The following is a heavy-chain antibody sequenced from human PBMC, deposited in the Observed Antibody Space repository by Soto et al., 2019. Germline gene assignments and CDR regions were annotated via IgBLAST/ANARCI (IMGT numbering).Heavy chain of an antibody. CDR3: ARVSCSSTSCYFPFDI. CDR1: GFTVSSNY. V-gene: IGHV3-53*01. CDR2: IYSGGST. J-gene: IGHJ3*02. Sequence: GGSLRLSCAASGFTVSSNYMSWVRQAPGKGLEWVSVIYSGGSTYYADSVKGRFTISRDNSKNTLYLQMNSLRAEDTAVYYCARVSCSSTSCYFPFDIWGQGTMVTVSS. D-gene: IGHD2-2*01.